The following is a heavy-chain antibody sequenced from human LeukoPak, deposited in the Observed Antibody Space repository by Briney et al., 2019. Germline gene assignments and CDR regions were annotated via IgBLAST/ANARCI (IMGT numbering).Heavy chain of an antibody. CDR2: INPSGGST. D-gene: IGHD3-3*01. V-gene: IGHV1-46*01. CDR1: GYTFTSYY. J-gene: IGHJ6*03. CDR3: ARAYYDFWSGLGYYYYYMDV. Sequence: ASVKVSCKASGYTFTSYYMHWVRQAPGQGLEWMGIINPSGGSTSYAQKFQGRVTMTRDTSTSTVYMELSSLRSEDTAVYYCARAYYDFWSGLGYYYYYMDVWGKGTTVTVSS.